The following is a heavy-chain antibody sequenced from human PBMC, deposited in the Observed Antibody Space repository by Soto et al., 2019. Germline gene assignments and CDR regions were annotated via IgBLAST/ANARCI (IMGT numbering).Heavy chain of an antibody. J-gene: IGHJ4*02. D-gene: IGHD2-15*01. V-gene: IGHV4-59*02. CDR1: GGSVNTYD. CDR3: ARRYCRGGSCYSGFDY. Sequence: SETLSLTCTVSGGSVNTYDWSWIRQPPGKGLEWIGNMYYSGSTDFSPSLKSRVSMSVGTSKNQFSLKLNSVTAADTAVYFCARRYCRGGSCYSGFDYWGQGTLVTVSS. CDR2: MYYSGST.